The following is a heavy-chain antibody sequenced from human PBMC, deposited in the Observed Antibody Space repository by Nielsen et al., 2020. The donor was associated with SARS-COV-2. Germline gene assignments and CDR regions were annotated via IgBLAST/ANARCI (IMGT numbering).Heavy chain of an antibody. CDR1: GFTFSSYG. J-gene: IGHJ5*02. V-gene: IGHV3-30*19. D-gene: IGHD2-2*01. CDR3: ARPDCSSTSCYWGNWFDP. CDR2: ISNDGSNK. Sequence: GESLKISCAASGFTFSSYGIHWVRQAPGKGLEWVAVISNDGSNKYYADSVKGRFTISSDNSKNTLYLQMNSLRAEDTAVYYCARPDCSSTSCYWGNWFDPWGQGTLVTVSS.